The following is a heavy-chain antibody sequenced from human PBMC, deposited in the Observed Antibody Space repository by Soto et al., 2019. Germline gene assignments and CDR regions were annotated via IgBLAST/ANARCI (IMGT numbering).Heavy chain of an antibody. D-gene: IGHD3-3*01. Sequence: GVLRLSFAASGFTFSSYEMTWVRQAPGKGLECVANIKQDGSEKYYVDSVKGRFTISRDKAKNSLYLQMNSLRAEDTAVYYCARWATYYDFWSGYSNYYYYGMDVWGQGTTVTVSS. CDR1: GFTFSSYE. CDR2: IKQDGSEK. V-gene: IGHV3-7*01. CDR3: ARWATYYDFWSGYSNYYYYGMDV. J-gene: IGHJ6*02.